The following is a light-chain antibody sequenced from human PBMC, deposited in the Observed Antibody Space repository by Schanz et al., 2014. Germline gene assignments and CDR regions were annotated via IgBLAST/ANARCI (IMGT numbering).Light chain of an antibody. CDR3: QQHGSSRYT. V-gene: IGKV1-27*01. CDR2: AAS. J-gene: IGKJ2*01. CDR1: QGISSD. Sequence: DIQMTQSPSSLSASVGDRVTITCRASQGISSDLAWYQQKPGKVPKLLIYAASTVQSGIPSRFSGSGSGTDFTLTISRLEPEDFAVYYCQQHGSSRYTFGQGTKLEIK.